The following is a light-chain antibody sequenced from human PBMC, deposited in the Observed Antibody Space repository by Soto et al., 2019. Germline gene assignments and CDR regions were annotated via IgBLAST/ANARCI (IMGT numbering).Light chain of an antibody. CDR3: QRYTSFPP. J-gene: IGKJ1*01. CDR1: QNIIFY. V-gene: IGKV1-39*01. CDR2: AAS. Sequence: ITKSAARRAGSVCGCRTITYRASQNIIFYLNWYQQKPGKAPKLLIYAASNLQSGVPSRFSDSGYGSDFTIPTSPLQRADFAPYQCQRYTSFPPFGEGTKVDIK.